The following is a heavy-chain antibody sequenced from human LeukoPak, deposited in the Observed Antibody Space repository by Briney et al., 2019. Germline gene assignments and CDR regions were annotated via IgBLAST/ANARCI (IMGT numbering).Heavy chain of an antibody. Sequence: GGSLRLSCAASGFTFDDYAMHWVRQAPGKGLEWVSYISSGGSTIDYADSVKGRFTISRDNTKNSLYLQMNSLRAEDTAVYYCARVHTYNSGFYYSYYMDVWGKGTTVTVSS. CDR2: ISSGGSTI. CDR3: ARVHTYNSGFYYSYYMDV. J-gene: IGHJ6*03. D-gene: IGHD1-14*01. CDR1: GFTFDDYA. V-gene: IGHV3-11*04.